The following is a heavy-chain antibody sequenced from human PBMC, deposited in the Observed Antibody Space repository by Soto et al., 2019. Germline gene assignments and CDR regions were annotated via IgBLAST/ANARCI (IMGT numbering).Heavy chain of an antibody. CDR3: AKDITMVGAPPPNDWFDP. Sequence: EVQLLESGGGLVQPGGSLRLSCAASGFTFSSYAMSWVLQAPGKGLEWVSAISGSGGSTYYADSVKGRFTISRDNSKNTLYLQMNSLRAEDTAVYYCAKDITMVGAPPPNDWFDPWGQGTLVTVSS. V-gene: IGHV3-23*01. D-gene: IGHD3-3*01. J-gene: IGHJ5*02. CDR1: GFTFSSYA. CDR2: ISGSGGST.